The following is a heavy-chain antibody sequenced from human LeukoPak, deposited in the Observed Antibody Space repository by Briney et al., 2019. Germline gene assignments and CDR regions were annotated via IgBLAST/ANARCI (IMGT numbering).Heavy chain of an antibody. V-gene: IGHV3-30-3*01. Sequence: GGSLRLSCAASGFTFSSYARHWVRQAPGKGLEWVAVISYDGSNKYYADSVKGRFTISRDNSKNTLYLQMNSLRAEDTAVYYCARGGPPYYYDSSGYYYFDYWGQGTLVTVSS. CDR1: GFTFSSYA. J-gene: IGHJ4*02. CDR3: ARGGPPYYYDSSGYYYFDY. CDR2: ISYDGSNK. D-gene: IGHD3-22*01.